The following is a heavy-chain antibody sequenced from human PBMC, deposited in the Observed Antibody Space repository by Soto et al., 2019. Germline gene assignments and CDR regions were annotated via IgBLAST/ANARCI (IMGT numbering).Heavy chain of an antibody. J-gene: IGHJ6*02. CDR1: GGTFSSYA. CDR2: IIPIFGTA. V-gene: IGHV1-69*01. Sequence: QVQLVQSGAEVKKPGSSVKVSCKASGGTFSSYAISWVRQAPGQGLEWMGGIIPIFGTATYAQKFQGRVTITADESTSTAYMELSSLRSEDTAVYYCAWSRGSSSSPYYYYGMDVWGQGTTVTVSS. CDR3: AWSRGSSSSPYYYYGMDV. D-gene: IGHD6-6*01.